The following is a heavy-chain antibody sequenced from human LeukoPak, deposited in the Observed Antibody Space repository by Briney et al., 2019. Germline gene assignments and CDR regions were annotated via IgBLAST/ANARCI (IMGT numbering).Heavy chain of an antibody. CDR2: ISAYNGNT. Sequence: ASVKVSCKASGGTFSSYAISWVRQAPGQGLEWMGGISAYNGNTNYAQELQGRVTLTTDTSTSTGYMELRSLRSDDTAVYYCARDTYYDNSGYYDLFDYWGQGTLVTVSS. CDR3: ARDTYYDNSGYYDLFDY. CDR1: GGTFSSYA. D-gene: IGHD3-22*01. V-gene: IGHV1-18*01. J-gene: IGHJ4*02.